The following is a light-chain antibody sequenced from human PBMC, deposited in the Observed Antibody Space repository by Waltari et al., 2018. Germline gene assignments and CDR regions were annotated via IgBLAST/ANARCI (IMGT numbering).Light chain of an antibody. J-gene: IGLJ3*02. Sequence: QSVLAQPPSVSGAPGQRVTISCSGSSSNIGAGSDVHWYLHLPGTAPKLLIYANCTPPSGLPDRFSGSNSGTSASLAITGLQAEDEADYYCQSYDSSLSGSVFGGGTKLTVL. CDR1: SSNIGAGSD. CDR2: ANC. CDR3: QSYDSSLSGSV. V-gene: IGLV1-40*01.